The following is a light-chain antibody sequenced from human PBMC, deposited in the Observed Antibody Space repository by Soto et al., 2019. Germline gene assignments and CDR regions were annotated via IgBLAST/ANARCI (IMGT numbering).Light chain of an antibody. CDR1: QSISSW. CDR3: QQYNSDSLRWM. CDR2: DAS. V-gene: IGKV1-5*01. Sequence: DIQMTQSPSTLSASVGDRVTITCRASQSISSWLAWYQQKPGKATKLLIYDASSLESGVPSRFSGSGSGTEFTLSISSLQLDDFATYYCQQYNSDSLRWMFGQGTKVDIK. J-gene: IGKJ1*01.